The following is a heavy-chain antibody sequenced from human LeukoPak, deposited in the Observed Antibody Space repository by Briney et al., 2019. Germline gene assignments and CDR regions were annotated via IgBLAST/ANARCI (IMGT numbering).Heavy chain of an antibody. V-gene: IGHV3-20*04. CDR2: INWNGGST. J-gene: IGHJ6*02. CDR3: ARSGRITMVRGRYYYYGMDV. Sequence: PGGSLRLSCAASGFTFDDYGMSWVRQAPGKGLEWVSGINWNGGSTGYADSVKGRFTISRDNAKNSLYLQMNSLRAEDTALYYCARSGRITMVRGRYYYYGMDVWGQGTTVTVSS. CDR1: GFTFDDYG. D-gene: IGHD3-10*01.